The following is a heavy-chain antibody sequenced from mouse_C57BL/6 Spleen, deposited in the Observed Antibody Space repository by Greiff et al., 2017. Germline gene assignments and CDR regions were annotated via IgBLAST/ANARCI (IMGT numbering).Heavy chain of an antibody. D-gene: IGHD4-1*01. V-gene: IGHV1-53*01. CDR2: INPSNGGT. CDR3: ARRGWDDAMDY. Sequence: QVQLQQPGPELVKPGASVKLSCKASGYTFTCYWMHWVKQRPGQGLEWIGNINPSNGGTNYNEKFKSKATLTVDKSSSPAYLPLSSLTSEDSAVYYCARRGWDDAMDYWGQGASVTVSS. CDR1: GYTFTCYW. J-gene: IGHJ4*01.